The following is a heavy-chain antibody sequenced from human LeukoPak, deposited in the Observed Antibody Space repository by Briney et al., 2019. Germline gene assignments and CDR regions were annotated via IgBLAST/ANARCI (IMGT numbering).Heavy chain of an antibody. Sequence: PGGSLRLSCAASGFTFDDYGMSWVRQAPGKGLEWVSGINWNGGSTGYADSVKGRFTISRDNAKNSLYLQMNSLRAEDTALYYCARDWGDSFITGNFDYWGQGTLVTVSS. D-gene: IGHD1-20*01. CDR1: GFTFDDYG. V-gene: IGHV3-20*04. CDR2: INWNGGST. CDR3: ARDWGDSFITGNFDY. J-gene: IGHJ4*02.